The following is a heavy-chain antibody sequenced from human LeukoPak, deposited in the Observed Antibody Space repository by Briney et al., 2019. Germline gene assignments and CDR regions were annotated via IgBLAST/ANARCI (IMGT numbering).Heavy chain of an antibody. CDR2: IESDGTST. J-gene: IGHJ3*01. D-gene: IGHD6-13*01. CDR1: GFAFTTSW. V-gene: IGHV3-74*01. CDR3: ARDQYSSTWYRGAFDV. Sequence: GGSLRLSCAASGFAFTTSWMHWFRQAPGKGLVWVSRIESDGTSTTYADSVKGRFTISRDNAKNTLYLQMNSLRAEDTAVYYCARDQYSSTWYRGAFDVWGQGTMVSVSS.